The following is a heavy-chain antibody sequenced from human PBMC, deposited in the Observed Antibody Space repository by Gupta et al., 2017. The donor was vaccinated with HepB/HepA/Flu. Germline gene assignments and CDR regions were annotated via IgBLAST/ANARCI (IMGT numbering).Heavy chain of an antibody. D-gene: IGHD3-10*02. Sequence: EVQLLDSGGGLLQPGGSLRISCTASGFHVSSFDMNWVRQAPGKGLELFSGINPDAGKPHYAGFVKGLFTISRDNSSNTLSLQMTRLRVEDTAVYYCAKALASCRMFYFASWGQGPLVTVS. CDR3: AKALASCRMFYFAS. J-gene: IGHJ4*02. CDR1: GFHVSSFD. V-gene: IGHV3-23*01. CDR2: INPDAGKP.